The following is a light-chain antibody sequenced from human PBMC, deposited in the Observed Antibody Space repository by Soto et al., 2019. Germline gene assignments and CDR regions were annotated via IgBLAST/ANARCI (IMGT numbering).Light chain of an antibody. CDR1: QSVSSY. CDR2: DAS. Sequence: EIVLTQSPATLSLSPGERATLSCRASQSVSSYLAWYQQKPGQAPRLLIYDASNRATGIPARFSGSGSETNFTLTICSLEPEDFAVYYCQQRRNWPSITFGQGTRLEIK. CDR3: QQRRNWPSIT. V-gene: IGKV3-11*01. J-gene: IGKJ5*01.